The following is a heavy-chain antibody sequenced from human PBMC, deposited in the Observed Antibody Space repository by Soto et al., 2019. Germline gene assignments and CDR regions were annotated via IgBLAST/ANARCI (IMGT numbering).Heavy chain of an antibody. D-gene: IGHD1-26*01. Sequence: GASVKVSCKASGYTFTGYYMHWVRQAPGQGLEWMGWINPNSGGTNYAQTFQGWVTMTRDTSISTVYMDLSRLRSDDTAVYYCARTRNKGGAAFAVGYFDFWGLGTLVTVSS. V-gene: IGHV1-2*04. CDR2: INPNSGGT. CDR1: GYTFTGYY. J-gene: IGHJ4*02. CDR3: ARTRNKGGAAFAVGYFDF.